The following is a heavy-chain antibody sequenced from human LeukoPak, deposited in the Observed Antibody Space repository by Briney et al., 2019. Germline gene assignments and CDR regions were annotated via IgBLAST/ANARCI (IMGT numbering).Heavy chain of an antibody. CDR1: GFTFSRNG. CDR2: ISGSGGNT. CDR3: AKEGSGWAVYYYYYMDV. D-gene: IGHD6-19*01. Sequence: GGSLRLSCAASGFTFSRNGMTWVRQAPGKGLEWVSAISGSGGNTYYADSVKGRFTISRDNSKNTLYLQMNSLRAEDTAVYYCAKEGSGWAVYYYYYMDVWGKGTTVTISS. J-gene: IGHJ6*03. V-gene: IGHV3-23*01.